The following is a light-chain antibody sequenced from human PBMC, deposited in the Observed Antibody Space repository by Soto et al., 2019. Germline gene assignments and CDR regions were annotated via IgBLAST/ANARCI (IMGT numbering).Light chain of an antibody. V-gene: IGKV3-20*01. CDR3: QQYGRSPCT. CDR2: GAS. J-gene: IGKJ2*02. Sequence: EVVLTQSPVTLSLSPGERATLSCRASQRIANNVLAWFQQKPGQPPTLLIYGASTRASGIPDRFSGSGSGTDFALTISRLEPGDFAVYYCQQYGRSPCTFGQGTKLQIK. CDR1: QRIANNV.